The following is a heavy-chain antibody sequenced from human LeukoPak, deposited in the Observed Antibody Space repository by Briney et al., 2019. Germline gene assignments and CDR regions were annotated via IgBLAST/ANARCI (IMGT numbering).Heavy chain of an antibody. CDR1: GFTFDDYA. D-gene: IGHD3-10*01. V-gene: IGHV3-43D*04. J-gene: IGHJ4*02. CDR3: AKDRSGNSYGHFDY. CDR2: ISWGGGST. Sequence: GGSLRLSCAASGFTFDDYAMHWVRQAPGKGLEWVSLISWGGGSTYYADSVKGRFTISRDNSKNSLYLHMNSLRAEDTALHYCAKDRSGNSYGHFDYWGQGTLVTVSS.